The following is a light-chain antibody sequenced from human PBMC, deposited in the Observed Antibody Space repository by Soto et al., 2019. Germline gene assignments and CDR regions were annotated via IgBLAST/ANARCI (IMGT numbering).Light chain of an antibody. Sequence: DIVMTQSPDSLAVSLGERATINCKSSLSVLYSSNNKNHLAWYQQKPGQPPKLLIYWASTRESGVPDRFSGSGSGTDFTLTISSLQAEDVAVYYCQQYYSSPLTFGGGTKVDIK. CDR1: LSVLYSSNNKNH. J-gene: IGKJ4*01. CDR3: QQYYSSPLT. V-gene: IGKV4-1*01. CDR2: WAS.